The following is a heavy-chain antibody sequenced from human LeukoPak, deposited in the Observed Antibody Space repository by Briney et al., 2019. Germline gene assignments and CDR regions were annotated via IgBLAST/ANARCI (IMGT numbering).Heavy chain of an antibody. D-gene: IGHD3-22*01. Sequence: PGGSLRLSCAASGFILSSYAMHWVRQAPGKGLEWVAVIWYDGSNKYYADSVKGRFTISRDNSKNTLYLQMNSLRAEDTAVYYCASPYYYDSSGLDDAFDIWGQGTMVTVSS. CDR3: ASPYYYDSSGLDDAFDI. V-gene: IGHV3-33*01. CDR2: IWYDGSNK. CDR1: GFILSSYA. J-gene: IGHJ3*02.